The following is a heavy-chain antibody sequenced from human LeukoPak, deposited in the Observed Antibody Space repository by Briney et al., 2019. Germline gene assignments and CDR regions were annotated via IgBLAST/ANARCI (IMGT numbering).Heavy chain of an antibody. CDR3: TTDFRFYGDYVSDACDS. Sequence: GGSLRLSCAASGFTFSKDCMRWVRQAPGKGLEWVARIKSKADGKTTEYAATVKCRFTRSSAETKNTLHLHMQRLKTTATDEYYCTTDFRFYGDYVSDACDSGGEGTMVTVSS. D-gene: IGHD4-17*01. CDR1: GFTFSKDC. J-gene: IGHJ3*02. V-gene: IGHV3-15*01. CDR2: IKSKADGKTT.